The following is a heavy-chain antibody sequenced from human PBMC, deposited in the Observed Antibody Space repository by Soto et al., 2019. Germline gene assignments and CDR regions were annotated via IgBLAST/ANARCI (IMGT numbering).Heavy chain of an antibody. CDR3: ARHLSSNYYMDV. CDR1: GGSISSYY. Sequence: SETLSLTCPFSGGSISSYYWSWIRQPPGKGLEWIGYIYYSGSTNYNPSLKSRVTISVDTSKNQFSLKLSSVTAADTAVYYCARHLSSNYYMDVWGKGTTVTVSS. V-gene: IGHV4-59*08. J-gene: IGHJ6*03. CDR2: IYYSGST. D-gene: IGHD6-6*01.